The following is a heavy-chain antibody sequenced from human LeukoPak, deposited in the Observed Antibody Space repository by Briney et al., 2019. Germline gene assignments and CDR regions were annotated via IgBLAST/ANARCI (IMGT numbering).Heavy chain of an antibody. CDR3: AKDVIRGEISYFES. V-gene: IGHV3-23*01. D-gene: IGHD3-10*01. CDR2: ISGRGETT. Sequence: PGGSLRLSCAASGFTFSSYAMSWVRQGPGKGLEWVAGISGRGETTFYADSVKGRFTISRDNSNDTLFLQVKSLRAEDTAVYYCAKDVIRGEISYFESWGQGTLVAVSS. CDR1: GFTFSSYA. J-gene: IGHJ4*02.